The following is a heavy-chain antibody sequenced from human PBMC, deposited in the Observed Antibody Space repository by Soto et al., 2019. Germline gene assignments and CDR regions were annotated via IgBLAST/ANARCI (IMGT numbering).Heavy chain of an antibody. D-gene: IGHD3-16*01. V-gene: IGHV3-23*01. CDR3: AKPKIIYPWGNGPDY. CDR2: ISGSGVST. J-gene: IGHJ4*02. Sequence: PGGSLRLSCAASGFAFSSFAMNWVRQAPGKGLEWVSAISGSGVSTYYTDSVKGRFTISRDNSKNTLYLQMSSLRAEDTAVYYCAKPKIIYPWGNGPDYWGQGTLVTVSS. CDR1: GFAFSSFA.